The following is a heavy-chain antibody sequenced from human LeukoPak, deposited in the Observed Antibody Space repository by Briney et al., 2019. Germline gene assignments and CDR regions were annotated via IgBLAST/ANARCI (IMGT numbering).Heavy chain of an antibody. CDR2: MNPNSGNK. J-gene: IGHJ6*02. CDR3: ARESEYQLLRYYYYYGMEV. Sequence: SVKVSCKASGYTFTSYDMNWVRQATGQGLEWMGGMNPNSGNKRSERKFKGRITMTRNTAIRPTYMVLSSLRSEDEAAYYCARESEYQLLRYYYYYGMEVWGQGTTVTVSS. V-gene: IGHV1-8*01. CDR1: GYTFTSYD. D-gene: IGHD2-2*01.